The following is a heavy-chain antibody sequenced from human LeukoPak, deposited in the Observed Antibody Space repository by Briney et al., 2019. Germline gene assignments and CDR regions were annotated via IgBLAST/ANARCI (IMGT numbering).Heavy chain of an antibody. D-gene: IGHD3-22*01. CDR3: VKTYQPFVITDAMDV. J-gene: IGHJ6*02. V-gene: IGHV3-30*18. Sequence: GGSLRLSCAGSGFTFDTYDIHWVRQAPGKGLEWVAVISYDGGNKYCADSVKGRFTIARDNSKNTLYLQMNSLRGEDTAVYYCVKTYQPFVITDAMDVWGQGTTVTVSS. CDR2: ISYDGGNK. CDR1: GFTFDTYD.